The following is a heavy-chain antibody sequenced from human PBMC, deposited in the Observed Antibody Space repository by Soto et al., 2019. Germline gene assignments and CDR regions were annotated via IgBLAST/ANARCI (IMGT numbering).Heavy chain of an antibody. CDR1: GGSISSGGYY. Sequence: SETLSLTCTVSGGSISSGGYYWSWIRQHPGKGLEWIGYIYYSGSTNYNPSLKSRVTISVDTSKNQFSLKLSSVTAADTAVYYCARQAYSGSYSRGGFDYWGQGTLVTVSS. V-gene: IGHV4-61*08. D-gene: IGHD1-26*01. CDR2: IYYSGST. CDR3: ARQAYSGSYSRGGFDY. J-gene: IGHJ4*02.